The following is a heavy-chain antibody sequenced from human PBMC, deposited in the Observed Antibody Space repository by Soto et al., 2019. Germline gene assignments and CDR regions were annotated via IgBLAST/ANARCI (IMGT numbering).Heavy chain of an antibody. CDR3: ARGSELTVPDF. CDR1: GYTFTIYY. CDR2: INPSGGST. J-gene: IGHJ4*02. Sequence: ASLKVSCKASGYTFTIYYMHWGLQATGKGLERMGIINPSGGSTYYVQKFQGRVTMTRDTSTTTVYMELSSLTPEDTAVYYGARGSELTVPDFWGQGTPVTVSS. D-gene: IGHD3-10*01. V-gene: IGHV1-46*03.